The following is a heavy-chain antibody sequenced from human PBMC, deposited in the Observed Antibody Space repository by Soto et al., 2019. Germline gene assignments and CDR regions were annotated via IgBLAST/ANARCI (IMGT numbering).Heavy chain of an antibody. CDR2: IKQDGGEK. CDR3: ARDRWWLVH. V-gene: IGHV3-7*01. Sequence: EVQLVESGGGLVQPGGSLRLSCAASGFTFSGYWMNWVRQAPGKGLEWVANIKQDGGEKYYVDSVKGRFTISGDNAKNALELKRNSLRAEDTAVYYCARDRWWLVHWGQGTLVTVSS. J-gene: IGHJ4*02. D-gene: IGHD6-19*01. CDR1: GFTFSGYW.